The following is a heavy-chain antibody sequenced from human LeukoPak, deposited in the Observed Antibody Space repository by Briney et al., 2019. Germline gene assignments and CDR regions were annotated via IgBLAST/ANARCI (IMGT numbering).Heavy chain of an antibody. J-gene: IGHJ4*02. Sequence: PSETLSLTCTVSGCSVSSSSYYWGWIRQPPGKGLEWVGCIYNSGSTYYDPSLKSRVTISVDTSKNQVSLKVNSVTAADTAVYYCARRGSSGRSFDYWGQGTLVIVSS. CDR3: ARRGSSGRSFDY. V-gene: IGHV4-39*01. D-gene: IGHD6-25*01. CDR1: GCSVSSSSYY. CDR2: IYNSGST.